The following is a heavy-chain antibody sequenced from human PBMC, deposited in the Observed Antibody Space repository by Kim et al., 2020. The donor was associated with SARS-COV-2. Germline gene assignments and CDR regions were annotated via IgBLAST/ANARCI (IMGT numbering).Heavy chain of an antibody. V-gene: IGHV3-30*18. D-gene: IGHD3-10*01. Sequence: GGSLRLSCAASGFTFSSYGMHWVRQAPGKGLEWVAVISYDGSNKYYADSVKGRFTISRDNSKNTLYLQMNSLRAEDTAVYYCAKDRGWWGQGTLVTVSS. J-gene: IGHJ4*02. CDR2: ISYDGSNK. CDR3: AKDRGW. CDR1: GFTFSSYG.